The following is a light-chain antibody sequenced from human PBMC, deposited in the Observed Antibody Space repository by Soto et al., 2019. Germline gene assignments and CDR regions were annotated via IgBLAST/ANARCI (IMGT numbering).Light chain of an antibody. CDR2: DAS. V-gene: IGKV3-20*01. CDR3: QQYAMSPRT. CDR1: QRVSSSY. Sequence: EIVLTQSPGTLSLSPGERATLSCRASQRVSSSYLAWYQQKPGRAPRLLIYDASTRATGIPDRFSGSGSGTDFTLTISRLEPEDFAVYYCQQYAMSPRTFGQGTRLETK. J-gene: IGKJ5*01.